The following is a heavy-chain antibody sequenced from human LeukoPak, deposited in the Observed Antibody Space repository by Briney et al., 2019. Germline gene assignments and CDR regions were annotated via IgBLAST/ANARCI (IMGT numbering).Heavy chain of an antibody. V-gene: IGHV1-46*01. CDR2: INPSGGST. Sequence: ASVKVSCKASGYTFTSYYMHWVRQAPGQGLEWMGIINPSGGSTSYAQKFQGRVTMTRDMSTSTVYMEPSSLRSEDTAVYYCAREGNYYDSSGYYPLYYYYYMDVWGKGTTVTVSS. J-gene: IGHJ6*03. D-gene: IGHD3-22*01. CDR3: AREGNYYDSSGYYPLYYYYYMDV. CDR1: GYTFTSYY.